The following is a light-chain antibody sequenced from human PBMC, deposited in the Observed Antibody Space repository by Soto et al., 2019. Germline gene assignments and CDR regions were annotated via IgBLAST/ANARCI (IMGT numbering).Light chain of an antibody. CDR2: DAS. CDR3: QQYNSYSRT. V-gene: IGKV1-5*01. Sequence: DIQMTQSPSTLSESVGDRVTITCRASQSISSWLAWYQQKPGKAPKLLIYDASSFESGVPSRFSVSGTGTEFTLTISSPQPDDFATYYCQQYNSYSRTFGQGTKVEIK. J-gene: IGKJ1*01. CDR1: QSISSW.